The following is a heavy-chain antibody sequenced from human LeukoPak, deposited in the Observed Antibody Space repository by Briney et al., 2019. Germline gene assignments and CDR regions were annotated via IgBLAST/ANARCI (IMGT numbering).Heavy chain of an antibody. J-gene: IGHJ3*02. V-gene: IGHV3-7*01. CDR2: INQDGSEK. CDR1: GFTFSSYW. Sequence: PGGSLRLSCAASGFTFSSYWMSWVRQAPGKGLEWVANINQDGSEKYYVDSVKGRFTISRDNAKNSLYLQMNSLRAEDTAVYYCARDAAMVRVVPDAFDIWGQGTMVTVSS. CDR3: ARDAAMVRVVPDAFDI. D-gene: IGHD3-10*01.